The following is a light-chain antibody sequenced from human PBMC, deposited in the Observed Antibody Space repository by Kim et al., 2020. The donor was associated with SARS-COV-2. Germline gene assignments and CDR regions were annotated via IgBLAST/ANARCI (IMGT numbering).Light chain of an antibody. CDR2: GNS. V-gene: IGLV1-40*03. CDR1: SSNIGARYD. Sequence: SVTKSCTGSSSNIGARYDVNWYQHLPGTAPKLLVYGNSKRPSGVPDRLSGSKSGASASLAITGLEAEDEADYYCQSYDSSLSGWVFGGGTQLTVL. CDR3: QSYDSSLSGWV. J-gene: IGLJ3*02.